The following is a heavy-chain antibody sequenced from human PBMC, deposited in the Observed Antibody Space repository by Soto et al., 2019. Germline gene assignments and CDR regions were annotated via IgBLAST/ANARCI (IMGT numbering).Heavy chain of an antibody. V-gene: IGHV4-39*07. D-gene: IGHD6-13*01. CDR1: GDSINSDNYY. J-gene: IGHJ6*02. CDR2: IYYRGNT. CDR3: ATTNPYSSSPDYYGMDV. Sequence: PSETLSLTCSVSGDSINSDNYYWGWIRQPPGKGLEWIGSIYYRGNTYYNPSLKTRVTISLDKSKSQFSLKLNSVTAADTAVYYCATTNPYSSSPDYYGMDVWGQATTVTVSS.